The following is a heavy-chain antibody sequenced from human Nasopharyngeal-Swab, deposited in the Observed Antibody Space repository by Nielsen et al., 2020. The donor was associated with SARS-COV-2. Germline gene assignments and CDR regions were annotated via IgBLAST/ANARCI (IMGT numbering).Heavy chain of an antibody. J-gene: IGHJ4*02. D-gene: IGHD5-12*01. CDR2: ISYDGSNK. Sequence: GGSLRLSCAASGFTFSSYGMHWVRQAPGKGLEWVAVISYDGSNKYYADSVKGRFTISRDNSKNTLYLQMNSLRAEDTAVYYCAKDGGDYDYSAGWGQGTLVTVSS. CDR3: AKDGGDYDYSAG. V-gene: IGHV3-30*18. CDR1: GFTFSSYG.